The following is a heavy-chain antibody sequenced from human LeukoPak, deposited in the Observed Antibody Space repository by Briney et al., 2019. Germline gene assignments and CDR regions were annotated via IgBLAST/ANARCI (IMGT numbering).Heavy chain of an antibody. CDR2: INSDGSST. V-gene: IGHV3-74*01. CDR1: GFTFSSYW. CDR3: GRGGYSYDAIFDY. D-gene: IGHD5-18*01. Sequence: PGGSLRLSCAASGFTFSSYWMHWVRQAPGKGLVWVSRINSDGSSTSYADSVKGRFTISRDNAKNSLYLQMNSLRAEDTAVYYCGRGGYSYDAIFDYWGQGTLVTVSS. J-gene: IGHJ4*02.